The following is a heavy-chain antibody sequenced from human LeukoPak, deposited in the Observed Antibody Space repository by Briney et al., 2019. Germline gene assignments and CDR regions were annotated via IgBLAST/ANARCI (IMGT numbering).Heavy chain of an antibody. CDR1: GGSISSGTYY. D-gene: IGHD2-2*01. CDR3: AGGEAAAASKGYFVD. Sequence: PSQTLSLTCTVSGGSISSGTYYWSWIRQHPGKGLEWIAYIYYSGSAFYNPSLHSRIAISLDSSENQFSLRLTSVTAADTAVYYCAGGEAAAASKGYFVDWGQGTLVTVSS. J-gene: IGHJ1*01. CDR2: IYYSGSA. V-gene: IGHV4-31*03.